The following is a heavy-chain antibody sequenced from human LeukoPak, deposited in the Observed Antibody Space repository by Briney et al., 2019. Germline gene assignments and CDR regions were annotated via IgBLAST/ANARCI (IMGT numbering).Heavy chain of an antibody. CDR1: GGSFSGYY. Sequence: SETLSLTCAVYGGSFSGYYWSWIRQPPGKGLEWIGEINHSGSTNYNPSLKSRVTISVDTSKNQFSLKLSSVTAADTAVYYCARGSSRGRDGYNTTIDYWGQGTLVTVSS. CDR3: ARGSSRGRDGYNTTIDY. J-gene: IGHJ4*02. V-gene: IGHV4-34*01. D-gene: IGHD5-12*01. CDR2: INHSGST.